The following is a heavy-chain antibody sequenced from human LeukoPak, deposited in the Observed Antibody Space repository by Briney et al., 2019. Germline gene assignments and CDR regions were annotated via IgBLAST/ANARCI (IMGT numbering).Heavy chain of an antibody. CDR2: INQDGSEK. V-gene: IGHV3-7*01. Sequence: GGSLRLSCAASEFSVSNYWMTWVRQAPGKALEWVANINQDGSEKYYVDSVKGRFTISRGNAKKSLWLQMNSLRAEDAAVYYCAKQGVTLVRGILSYGMDVWGQGTSVSVSS. D-gene: IGHD3-10*01. J-gene: IGHJ6*02. CDR1: EFSVSNYW. CDR3: AKQGVTLVRGILSYGMDV.